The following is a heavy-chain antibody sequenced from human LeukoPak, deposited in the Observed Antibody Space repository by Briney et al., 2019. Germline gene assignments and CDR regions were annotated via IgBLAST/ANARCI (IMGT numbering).Heavy chain of an antibody. J-gene: IGHJ4*02. D-gene: IGHD3-22*01. Sequence: SETLSLTCTVSGGSISSYYWSWIRQPPGKGLEWIGYIYYSGSTNYNPSLKSRVTISVDTSKNQFSLKLSSVTAADTAVYYCARDSYYYDSSGYCYFDYWGQGTLVTVSS. V-gene: IGHV4-59*01. CDR1: GGSISSYY. CDR2: IYYSGST. CDR3: ARDSYYYDSSGYCYFDY.